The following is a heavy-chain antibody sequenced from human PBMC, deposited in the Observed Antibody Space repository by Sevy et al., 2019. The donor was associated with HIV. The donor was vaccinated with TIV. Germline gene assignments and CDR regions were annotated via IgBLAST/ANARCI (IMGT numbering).Heavy chain of an antibody. CDR2: IYYSGST. CDR1: GGSISSSSYY. Sequence: SETLSLTYTVSGGSISSSSYYWGWIRQPPGKGLEWIGSIYYSGSTYYNPSLKSRVTISVDTSKNQFSLKLSSVTAADTAVYYCARHQPGAVWGISYFQHWGQGTLVTVSS. D-gene: IGHD3-16*01. CDR3: ARHQPGAVWGISYFQH. J-gene: IGHJ1*01. V-gene: IGHV4-39*01.